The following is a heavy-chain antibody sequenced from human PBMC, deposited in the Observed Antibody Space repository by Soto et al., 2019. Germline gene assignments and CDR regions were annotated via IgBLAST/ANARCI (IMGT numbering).Heavy chain of an antibody. D-gene: IGHD6-13*01. J-gene: IGHJ6*04. V-gene: IGHV3-74*01. CDR1: GFTFSSYW. CDR2: INSDGSST. CDR3: ARDKYGVQGGYSSSWYPKHPTEF. Sequence: PGGSLRLSCAASGFTFSSYWMHWVRQAPGKGLVWVSRINSDGSSTSYADSVKGRFTISRDNAKNTLYLQMNSLRAEDTAVYYCARDKYGVQGGYSSSWYPKHPTEFWGKGTTVTVSS.